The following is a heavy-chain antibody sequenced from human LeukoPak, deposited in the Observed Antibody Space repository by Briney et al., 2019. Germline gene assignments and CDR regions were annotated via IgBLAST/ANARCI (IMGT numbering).Heavy chain of an antibody. D-gene: IGHD5-12*01. Sequence: SETLSLTCTVSGVSITGYYWTWIRQPAGKGLEWIGRVSDTGRAYYNPSLERRVTISLDTSNNRFSLKVTSVTAADQAVYYCARRPDMTPISAYYSFVSWGQGTLVSVSS. CDR1: GVSITGYY. J-gene: IGHJ4*02. CDR2: VSDTGRA. V-gene: IGHV4-4*07. CDR3: ARRPDMTPISAYYSFVS.